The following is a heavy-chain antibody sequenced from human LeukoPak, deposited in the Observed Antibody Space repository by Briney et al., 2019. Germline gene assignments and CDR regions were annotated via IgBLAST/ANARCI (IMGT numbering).Heavy chain of an antibody. CDR3: AKRYYYGSGSSSPFDY. Sequence: ASVKVSCKASGGTFSSYAISWVRQAPGQGLEWMGGIIPIFGTANYAQKFQGRVTITADESTSTAYMELSSLRSEGTAVYYCAKRYYYGSGSSSPFDYWGQGTLVTVSS. V-gene: IGHV1-69*13. D-gene: IGHD3-10*01. CDR2: IIPIFGTA. J-gene: IGHJ4*02. CDR1: GGTFSSYA.